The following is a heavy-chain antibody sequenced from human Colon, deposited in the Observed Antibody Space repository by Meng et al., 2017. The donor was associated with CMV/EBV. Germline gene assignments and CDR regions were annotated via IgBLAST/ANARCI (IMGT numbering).Heavy chain of an antibody. V-gene: IGHV4-59*01. CDR1: GGSISSYY. J-gene: IGHJ4*02. CDR3: ARAYSSSYRVDS. Sequence: ESLKISCTVSGGSISSYYWSWIRQPPGKGLEWIGYIYYNGITNYNPSLKSRVTMSVDPSKNQFSVKLTFVTAADTAIYYCARAYSSSYRVDSWGQGTLVTVSS. D-gene: IGHD6-6*01. CDR2: IYYNGIT.